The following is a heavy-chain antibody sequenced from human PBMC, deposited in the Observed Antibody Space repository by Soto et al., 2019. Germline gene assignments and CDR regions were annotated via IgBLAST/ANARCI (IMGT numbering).Heavy chain of an antibody. CDR1: GFTFTSSA. D-gene: IGHD2-8*01. CDR2: IAVGSGYT. V-gene: IGHV1-58*01. J-gene: IGHJ4*02. Sequence: SVKVSCKSSGFTFTSSAFQWVRQARGQRLEWIGWIAVGSGYTNYAQRFQDRVTLTRDMSTATTYMELSRLTSEDTAIYYCAADATAWQQMVPSDYWGQGTLVTVSS. CDR3: AADATAWQQMVPSDY.